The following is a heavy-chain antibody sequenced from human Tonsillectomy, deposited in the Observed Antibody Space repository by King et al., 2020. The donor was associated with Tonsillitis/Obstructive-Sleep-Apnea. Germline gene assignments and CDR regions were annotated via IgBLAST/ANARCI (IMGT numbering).Heavy chain of an antibody. CDR3: ARASSGPLSPYYLAL. CDR2: IYPGDYDT. V-gene: IGHV5-51*01. J-gene: IGHJ4*02. Sequence: QLVQSGAEVKKPGESLKISCTTSGFSFTSYWIGWVRRMPGKGLEWMGIIYPGDYDTRYSPSFQGHVTISAEESLSTPYLQWSSLKASDTDIYYCARASSGPLSPYYLALWGQGTLVTVSS. D-gene: IGHD1-26*01. CDR1: GFSFTSYW.